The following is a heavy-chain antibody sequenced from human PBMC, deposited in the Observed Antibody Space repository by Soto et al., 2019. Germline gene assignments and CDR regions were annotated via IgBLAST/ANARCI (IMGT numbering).Heavy chain of an antibody. CDR2: IWYDGSNK. D-gene: IGHD3-10*01. CDR3: ARDKTYGSGSYAYGMDV. CDR1: GFTFSSYG. Sequence: GGSLRLSCAASGFTFSSYGMHWVRQAPGKGLEWVAVIWYDGSNKYYADSVKGRFTISRDNAKNSLCLQMNSLRAEDTAVYYCARDKTYGSGSYAYGMDVWGQGTTVTSP. J-gene: IGHJ6*02. V-gene: IGHV3-33*01.